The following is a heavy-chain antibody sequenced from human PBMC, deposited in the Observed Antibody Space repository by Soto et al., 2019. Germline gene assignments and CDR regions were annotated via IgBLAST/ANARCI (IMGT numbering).Heavy chain of an antibody. CDR2: ISGSGGST. V-gene: IGHV3-23*01. J-gene: IGHJ4*02. CDR3: AKDTYYYGSGSYWPVY. D-gene: IGHD3-10*01. Sequence: GGSLRLSCAASGFTFSSYAMSWVRQAPGKGLEWVSAISGSGGSTYYADSVKGRFTISRDNSKNTLYLQMNSLRAEDTAVYYCAKDTYYYGSGSYWPVYWGQGTLVTVSS. CDR1: GFTFSSYA.